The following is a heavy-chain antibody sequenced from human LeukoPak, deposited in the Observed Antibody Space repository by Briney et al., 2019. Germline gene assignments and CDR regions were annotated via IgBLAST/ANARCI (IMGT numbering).Heavy chain of an antibody. Sequence: ASVKVSCKASGGTFSSYAISWVRQAPGQGFEWMGRIIPILGIANYAQKFQGRVTITADKSTSTAYMELSSLRSEDTAVYYCAREYRKYYDFWSGYSRPPYYFDYWGQGTLVTVSS. CDR1: GGTFSSYA. CDR3: AREYRKYYDFWSGYSRPPYYFDY. J-gene: IGHJ4*02. CDR2: IIPILGIA. V-gene: IGHV1-69*04. D-gene: IGHD3-3*01.